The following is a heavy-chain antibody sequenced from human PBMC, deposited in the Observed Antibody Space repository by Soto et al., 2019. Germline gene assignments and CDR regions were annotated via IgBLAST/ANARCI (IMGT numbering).Heavy chain of an antibody. D-gene: IGHD6-19*01. CDR2: IDPSDSYI. Sequence: PVESLKISCKTSGYTFSGHWIGCLLQVPGRGLQWMGNIDPSDSYINYNPAFRGHVTFSVDKSSSTAYLHWSSLGPSDTAIYYCARHGAAIWLGYWGQGTLVTVSS. V-gene: IGHV5-10-1*01. J-gene: IGHJ4*02. CDR1: GYTFSGHW. CDR3: ARHGAAIWLGY.